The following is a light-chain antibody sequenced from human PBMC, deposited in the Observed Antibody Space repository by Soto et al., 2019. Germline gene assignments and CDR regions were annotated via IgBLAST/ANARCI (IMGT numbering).Light chain of an antibody. J-gene: IGKJ5*01. V-gene: IGKV1-5*01. CDR3: QQYNTYAT. CDR2: DAS. CDR1: QNIRNL. Sequence: DIQMTQSPSTLSAAVGDSVTITCRASQNIRNLLAWYQPKPGKAPNPLIYDASTLKTGVPSRFSGSGSGSEFNFTITGLKPDDFATDFCQQYNTYATFGQGTRLEIK.